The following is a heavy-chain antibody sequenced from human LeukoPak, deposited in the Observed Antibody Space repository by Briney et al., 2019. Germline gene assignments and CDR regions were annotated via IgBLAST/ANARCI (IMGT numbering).Heavy chain of an antibody. CDR2: ISSSSSYI. CDR3: AKDYSLLVGDYFDY. V-gene: IGHV3-21*04. CDR1: GFTFSSYS. Sequence: PGGSLRLSCAASGFTFSSYSMNWVRQAPGKGLEWVSSISSSSSYIYYADSVKGRFTNSRDNAKNSLYLQMNSLRAEDTAVYYCAKDYSLLVGDYFDYWGQGTLVTVSS. J-gene: IGHJ4*02. D-gene: IGHD1-26*01.